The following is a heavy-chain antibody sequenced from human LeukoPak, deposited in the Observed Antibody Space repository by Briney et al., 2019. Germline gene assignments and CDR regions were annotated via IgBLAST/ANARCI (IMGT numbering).Heavy chain of an antibody. CDR2: IWYDGSNK. Sequence: GGSLRLSCAASGFTFSSYGMHWVRQAPGKGLEWVAVIWYDGSNKYYAGSVKGRFTISRDNSKNTLYLQMNSLRAEDTAVYYCAAGSAYCGGDCYRWFDPWGQGTLVTVSS. CDR3: AAGSAYCGGDCYRWFDP. D-gene: IGHD2-21*02. J-gene: IGHJ5*02. CDR1: GFTFSSYG. V-gene: IGHV3-33*01.